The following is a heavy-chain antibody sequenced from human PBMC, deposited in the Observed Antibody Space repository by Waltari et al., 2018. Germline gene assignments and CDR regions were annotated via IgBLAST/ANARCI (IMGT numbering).Heavy chain of an antibody. D-gene: IGHD3-16*01. Sequence: EVQLVESGGGLVQPGGSLILPCAASGLTFSRYAMAWVRQAPGKGLEWVSAISGSGGSTYYADSVKGRFTISRDNSKNTLYLQMNSLRAEDTAVYYCAKGWGSGFDYWGQGTLVTVSS. J-gene: IGHJ4*02. CDR2: ISGSGGST. V-gene: IGHV3-23*04. CDR3: AKGWGSGFDY. CDR1: GLTFSRYA.